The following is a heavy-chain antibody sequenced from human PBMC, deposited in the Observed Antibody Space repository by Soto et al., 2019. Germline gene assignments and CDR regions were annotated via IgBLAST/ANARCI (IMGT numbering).Heavy chain of an antibody. CDR2: INAGNGNA. D-gene: IGHD3-22*01. Sequence: GASVKVSCKASGYTLTSYAIHWVRQAPGQRLEWMGWINAGNGNAKYSQKFQGRVTITRDTSASTAYVELSSLSSDDTAVYYCARASYYYESSGYYPDYWGQGTLVTVSS. V-gene: IGHV1-3*01. J-gene: IGHJ4*02. CDR1: GYTLTSYA. CDR3: ARASYYYESSGYYPDY.